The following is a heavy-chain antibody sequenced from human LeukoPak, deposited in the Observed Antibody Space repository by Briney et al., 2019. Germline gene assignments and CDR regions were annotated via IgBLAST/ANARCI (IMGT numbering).Heavy chain of an antibody. V-gene: IGHV3-7*01. Sequence: EGSLRLSCAASGFTFSSYWMSWVRQAPGKGLEWVANIKQDGSEEYYVDSVKGRLTISRDNAKNSLYLQMNSLRAEDTAVYYCARDGYYYGSGSYCDYWGQGTLVTVSS. CDR3: ARDGYYYGSGSYCDY. CDR2: IKQDGSEE. J-gene: IGHJ4*02. D-gene: IGHD3-10*01. CDR1: GFTFSSYW.